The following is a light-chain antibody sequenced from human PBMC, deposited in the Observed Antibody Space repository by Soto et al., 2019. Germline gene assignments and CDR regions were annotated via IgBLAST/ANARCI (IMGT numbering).Light chain of an antibody. CDR2: KAS. CDR1: QSIGTW. CDR3: QQYDSYSWT. Sequence: DIQMTQSPSTLSAFVGDRVTITCRASQSIGTWLAWYQQKPGKAPKLLIYKASSLETGVPSRFSGGGSGTEFTLTISSLQPDDFATYYCQQYDSYSWTFGQGTKVE. J-gene: IGKJ1*01. V-gene: IGKV1-5*03.